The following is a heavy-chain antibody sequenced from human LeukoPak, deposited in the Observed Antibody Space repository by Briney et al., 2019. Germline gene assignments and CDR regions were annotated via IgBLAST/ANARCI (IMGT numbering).Heavy chain of an antibody. CDR1: AFTFSDYY. CDR2: ISSSSSYT. Sequence: PGGSLRLSCAASAFTFSDYYMSWIRQAPGKGLEWVSYISSSSSYTNYADSVKSRFTISRDNAKNSLYLQMNSLRAEDTAVYYCASLGTGPFDYWGQGTLVTVSS. D-gene: IGHD3/OR15-3a*01. CDR3: ASLGTGPFDY. J-gene: IGHJ4*02. V-gene: IGHV3-11*06.